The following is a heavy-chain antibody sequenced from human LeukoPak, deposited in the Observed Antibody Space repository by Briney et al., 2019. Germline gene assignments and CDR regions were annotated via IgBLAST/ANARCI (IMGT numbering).Heavy chain of an antibody. CDR2: MYSGGST. CDR1: GFTVSSNY. D-gene: IGHD6-19*01. Sequence: PRGSLRLSCAVSGFTVSSNYMSWVRQAPGKGLEWVSVMYSGGSTNYADSVKGRFTISRDNSKNTLYLQMNSLRAEDTAVYYCARAITWVAVAGPGDNWGQGTLVTVSS. CDR3: ARAITWVAVAGPGDN. V-gene: IGHV3-66*01. J-gene: IGHJ4*02.